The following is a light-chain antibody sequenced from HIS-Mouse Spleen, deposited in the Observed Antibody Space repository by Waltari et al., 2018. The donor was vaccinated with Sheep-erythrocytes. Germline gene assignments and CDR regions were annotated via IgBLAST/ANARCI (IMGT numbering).Light chain of an antibody. Sequence: QSALTQPASVSGSPAQSITISCTGTSSDVGSYHLVPWYQQHPGKAPKLMIYEGSKRPSGVSNRFSGSKSGNTASLTISGLQAEDEADYYCCSYAGSSTPWVFGGGTKLTVL. CDR1: SSDVGSYHL. CDR2: EGS. V-gene: IGLV2-23*01. CDR3: CSYAGSSTPWV. J-gene: IGLJ3*02.